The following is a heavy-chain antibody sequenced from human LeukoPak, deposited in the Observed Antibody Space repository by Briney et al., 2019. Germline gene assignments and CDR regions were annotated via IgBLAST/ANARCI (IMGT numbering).Heavy chain of an antibody. CDR3: ARGGRYYDSSGYPHY. J-gene: IGHJ4*02. Sequence: GGSLRLSCAASGFTVSTTYMTWVRQAPGKGLQWVSVIYSDVSTYYADSVKGRFTISRDNSKNTLYLQMSSLRAEDTAVYYCARGGRYYDSSGYPHYWGQGTLVTVSS. CDR1: GFTVSTTY. V-gene: IGHV3-66*01. D-gene: IGHD3-22*01. CDR2: IYSDVST.